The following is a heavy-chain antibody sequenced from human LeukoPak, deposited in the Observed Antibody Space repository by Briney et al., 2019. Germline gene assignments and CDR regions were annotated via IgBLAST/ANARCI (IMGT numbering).Heavy chain of an antibody. J-gene: IGHJ3*02. CDR3: ARDLVEPAAVARTFDI. CDR1: GYTFTSYY. V-gene: IGHV1-46*01. D-gene: IGHD6-19*01. CDR2: INPSGGST. Sequence: GASVKVSCKASGYTFTSYYMHWVRQAPGQGLEWMGIINPSGGSTSYAQKFQGRVTMTRDTSTSTVYMELSSLRSEDTAVYYCARDLVEPAAVARTFDIWGQGTMVTVSS.